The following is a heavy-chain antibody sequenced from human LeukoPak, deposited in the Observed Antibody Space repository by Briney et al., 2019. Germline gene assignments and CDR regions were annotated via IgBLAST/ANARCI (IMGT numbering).Heavy chain of an antibody. Sequence: GGSLRLSCAASGFTFSSYAMSWVRQAPGKGLEWVSAISGSGGSTYYADSVKGRFTISRDNSKDTPYLQMNSLRAEDTAVYYCAKDPTVVTPGGNFDYWGQGTLVTVSS. CDR1: GFTFSSYA. V-gene: IGHV3-23*01. CDR3: AKDPTVVTPGGNFDY. D-gene: IGHD4-23*01. CDR2: ISGSGGST. J-gene: IGHJ4*02.